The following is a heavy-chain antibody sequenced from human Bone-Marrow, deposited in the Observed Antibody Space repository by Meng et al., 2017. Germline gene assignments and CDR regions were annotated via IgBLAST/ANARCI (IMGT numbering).Heavy chain of an antibody. V-gene: IGHV5-51*01. CDR1: GYTFSIYW. J-gene: IGHJ4*02. D-gene: IGHD5-12*01. Sequence: VESLKISCEGSGYTFSIYWIAWVRQMPGKGLEWMGSIYPGDSDAKYSPSFQGQVTISADKSISTAYLQWSSLRSPDTAMYYCVRLGYTTEYFDYWGQGALVTVSS. CDR3: VRLGYTTEYFDY. CDR2: IYPGDSDA.